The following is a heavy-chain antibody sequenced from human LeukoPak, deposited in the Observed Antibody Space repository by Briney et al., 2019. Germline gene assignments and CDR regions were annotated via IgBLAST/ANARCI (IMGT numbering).Heavy chain of an antibody. Sequence: SQTLSLTCTVSGASISSGDYYWSWIRQPPGKGLEWIGSIYYSGSTFHYNPSLKSRVAISIDTPKNQCSLSLSSVTAADTAVYYCASTNCSRSSCFGANWFDPWGQGTLVTVSS. CDR3: ASTNCSRSSCFGANWFDP. J-gene: IGHJ5*02. V-gene: IGHV4-30-4*08. D-gene: IGHD2-2*01. CDR2: IYYSGST. CDR1: GASISSGDYY.